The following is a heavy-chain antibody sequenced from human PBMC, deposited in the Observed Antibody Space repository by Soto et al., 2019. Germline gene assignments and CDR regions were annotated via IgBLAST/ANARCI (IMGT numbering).Heavy chain of an antibody. Sequence: PSEPLSLTGTVSGGSITSYYWRWIRQPPGKGLEWIGYVYHSGRTSYNPSLRSRLTMSLDTSKNQFSLTLSSVAAADTAMYYCARASSSNWFRVDYWGQGTLVTVSS. V-gene: IGHV4-59*01. CDR3: ARASSSNWFRVDY. J-gene: IGHJ4*02. CDR2: VYHSGRT. CDR1: GGSITSYY. D-gene: IGHD6-13*01.